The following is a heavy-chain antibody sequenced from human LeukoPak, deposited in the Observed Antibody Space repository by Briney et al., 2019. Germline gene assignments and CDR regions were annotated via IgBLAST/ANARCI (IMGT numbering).Heavy chain of an antibody. Sequence: KPSETLSLTCSVSGGSITNYYWSWIRQSPGKGLEGIGFIYNTGRTNYNPTLQSRVNMSIDTSKNQFSLKLSSVTAADTAVYYCARQGELAIDYWGQGTLVIVSS. J-gene: IGHJ4*02. CDR2: IYNTGRT. CDR3: ARQGELAIDY. D-gene: IGHD1-26*01. CDR1: GGSITNYY. V-gene: IGHV4-59*08.